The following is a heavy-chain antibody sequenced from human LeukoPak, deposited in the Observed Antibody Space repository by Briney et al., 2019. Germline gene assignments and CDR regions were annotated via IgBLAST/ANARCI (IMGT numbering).Heavy chain of an antibody. Sequence: GGSLRLSCAASGFTFNSYSMNWVRQAPGKGLEWVSYIGSSSSTIYYADSVEGRFTISRDNAKNSLSLQMNSLRDEDTAVYYCARDSRYAFDYWGQGTLVTVSS. V-gene: IGHV3-48*02. CDR2: IGSSSSTI. CDR3: ARDSRYAFDY. D-gene: IGHD2-8*01. J-gene: IGHJ4*02. CDR1: GFTFNSYS.